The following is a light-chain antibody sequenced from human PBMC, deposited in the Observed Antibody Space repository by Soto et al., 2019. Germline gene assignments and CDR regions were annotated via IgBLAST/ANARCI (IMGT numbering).Light chain of an antibody. CDR1: SSNIGSNY. Sequence: QSVLTQPPPASGTPGQRVTISCSGSSSNIGSNYVYWYQQLPGTAPKLLIYRNTQRPSGVPDRFSGSKSGTSASLAISGLRSEDEADYYCAAWDDSLSGPVFGGGTKLTVL. V-gene: IGLV1-47*01. CDR2: RNT. J-gene: IGLJ2*01. CDR3: AAWDDSLSGPV.